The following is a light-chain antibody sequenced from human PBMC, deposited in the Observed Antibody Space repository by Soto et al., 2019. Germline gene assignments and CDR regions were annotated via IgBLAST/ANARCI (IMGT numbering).Light chain of an antibody. CDR2: SPS. V-gene: IGKV3-20*01. CDR1: QSVSSPY. J-gene: IGKJ3*01. Sequence: EVVLTQSPVTLSLSPGERATLSCRASQSVSSPYLAWYQQKPGQPPRLLIYSPSSRATDIPDRYIGSGSGTQSTLTTARLAPDDFAMYHCQQYGSSPSSFGPGTKVDIK. CDR3: QQYGSSPSS.